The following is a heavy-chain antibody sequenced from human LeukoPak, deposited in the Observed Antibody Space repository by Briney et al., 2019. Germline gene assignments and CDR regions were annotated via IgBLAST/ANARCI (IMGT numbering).Heavy chain of an antibody. Sequence: GGSLRLSCAASGFTFSSYAMSWVRQAPGKGPEWVSGISGTGASTYYVDSVKGRFTISRDNSMNTLYLQMNSLRVEDTAVYYCAKVSYSRMAVAGQRVLDYWGQGTLVTVSS. CDR1: GFTFSSYA. D-gene: IGHD6-19*01. CDR3: AKVSYSRMAVAGQRVLDY. CDR2: ISGTGAST. J-gene: IGHJ4*02. V-gene: IGHV3-23*01.